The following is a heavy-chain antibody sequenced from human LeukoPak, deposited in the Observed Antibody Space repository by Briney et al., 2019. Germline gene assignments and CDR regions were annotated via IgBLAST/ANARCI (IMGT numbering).Heavy chain of an antibody. CDR2: IYYSGST. V-gene: IGHV4-39*07. J-gene: IGHJ2*01. CDR3: ANTTLYGSGSSDWYFDP. D-gene: IGHD3-10*01. CDR1: GGSISSSSYY. Sequence: SETLSLTCTVSGGSISSSSYYWGWIRQPPGKGLEWIGSIYYSGSTYYNPSLKSRVTISVDTSKNQFSLKLSSVTAADTAVYYCANTTLYGSGSSDWYFDPWGRGTLVTVSS.